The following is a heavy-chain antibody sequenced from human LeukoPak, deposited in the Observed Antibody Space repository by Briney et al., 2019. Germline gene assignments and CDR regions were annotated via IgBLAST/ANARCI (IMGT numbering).Heavy chain of an antibody. J-gene: IGHJ4*02. CDR3: AKDVNYYDSSGFFIPFVY. CDR2: ISGNGHQT. Sequence: GGSLRRSCSASGFAFSRFAMTWVRHLPGKGLDWVSTISGNGHQTYYGDSVKGRFSVSRDNSKNILYLQMDSLRADDSALYYCAKDVNYYDSSGFFIPFVYWGQGTLVTVSS. CDR1: GFAFSRFA. V-gene: IGHV3-23*01. D-gene: IGHD3-22*01.